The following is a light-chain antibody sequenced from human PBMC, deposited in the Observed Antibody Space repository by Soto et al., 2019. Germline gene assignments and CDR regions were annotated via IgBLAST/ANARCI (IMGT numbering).Light chain of an antibody. CDR3: QSYDTGSRGI. Sequence: QSVLTQPPSVSGAPGQRVTISCTGSSSNIGAGYAVHWYQQLPGTAPKLLIYGNNNRPSGVPDRFSGSKSGTSASLAITGLQAEDEADYYCQSYDTGSRGIFGTGTKVTDL. V-gene: IGLV1-40*01. J-gene: IGLJ1*01. CDR1: SSNIGAGYA. CDR2: GNN.